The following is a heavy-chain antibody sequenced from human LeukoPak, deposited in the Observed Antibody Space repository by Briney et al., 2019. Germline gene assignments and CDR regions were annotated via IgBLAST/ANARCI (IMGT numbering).Heavy chain of an antibody. J-gene: IGHJ4*02. CDR3: ARDNWGATDY. V-gene: IGHV4-59*01. Sequence: PSETLSLTCTVSGGSISSYYWSWIRQPPGKGLERIGYIYYSGSTNYNPSLKSRVTISVDTSKNQFSLKLSSVTAADTAVYYCARDNWGATDYWGQGTLVTVSS. CDR2: IYYSGST. D-gene: IGHD1-26*01. CDR1: GGSISSYY.